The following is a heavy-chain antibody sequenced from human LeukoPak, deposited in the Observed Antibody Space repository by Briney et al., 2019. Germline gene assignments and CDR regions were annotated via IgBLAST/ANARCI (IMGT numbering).Heavy chain of an antibody. V-gene: IGHV3-23*01. D-gene: IGHD3-16*02. J-gene: IGHJ5*02. CDR3: AKDRYGGYYDYVWGSYRPHNWFDP. CDR2: ISGSGGST. Sequence: GGSLRLSCAASGFTFSSYAMSWVRQAPGKGLEWVSAISGSGGSTYYADSVKGRFTISRDSSKNTLYLQMNSLRAEDTAVYYCAKDRYGGYYDYVWGSYRPHNWFDPWGQGTLVTVSS. CDR1: GFTFSSYA.